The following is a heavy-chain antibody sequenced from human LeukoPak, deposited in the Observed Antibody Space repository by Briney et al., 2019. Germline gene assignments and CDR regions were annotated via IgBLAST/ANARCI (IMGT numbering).Heavy chain of an antibody. J-gene: IGHJ3*02. D-gene: IGHD6-6*01. V-gene: IGHV1-69*01. CDR3: ARDGGWDSSNAFDI. CDR2: IIPIFGTA. Sequence: SVKVSCKASGGTFSSYAISWVRQAPGQGLEWMGGIIPIFGTANYAQKFQGRVTITADESTSTAYMELSSLRSEDTAVYYCARDGGWDSSNAFDIWGQGTMVTVSS. CDR1: GGTFSSYA.